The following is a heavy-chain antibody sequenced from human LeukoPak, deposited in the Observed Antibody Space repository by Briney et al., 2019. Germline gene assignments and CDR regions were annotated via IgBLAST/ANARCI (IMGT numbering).Heavy chain of an antibody. J-gene: IGHJ3*02. V-gene: IGHV1-8*01. CDR2: MNPNSGNT. CDR1: GYTFTSYD. Sequence: ASVKVSCKASGYTFTSYDINWVRQATGQGLEWMGWMNPNSGNTGYAQKFQGRVTMTTDTSTSTAYMGLRSLRSDDTAVYYCAREYCSGGSCYTDAFDIWGQGTMVTVSS. D-gene: IGHD2-15*01. CDR3: AREYCSGGSCYTDAFDI.